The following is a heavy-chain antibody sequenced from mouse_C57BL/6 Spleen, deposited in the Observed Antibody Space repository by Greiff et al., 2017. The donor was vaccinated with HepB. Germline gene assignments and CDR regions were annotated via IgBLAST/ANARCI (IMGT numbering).Heavy chain of an antibody. D-gene: IGHD2-4*01. CDR2: INPSNGGT. J-gene: IGHJ2*01. V-gene: IGHV1-53*01. CDR1: GYTFTSYW. Sequence: VQLQQPGTELVKPGASVKLSCKASGYTFTSYWMHWVKQRPGQGLEWIGNINPSNGGTNYNEKFKSKATLTVDKSSSTAYMQLSSLTSEDSAVYYCARGGCDYDDYFDYWGQGTTLTVSS. CDR3: ARGGCDYDDYFDY.